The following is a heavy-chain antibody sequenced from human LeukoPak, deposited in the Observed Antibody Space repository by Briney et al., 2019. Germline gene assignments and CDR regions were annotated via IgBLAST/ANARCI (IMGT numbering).Heavy chain of an antibody. CDR3: AKDMNLPERRAGHDAFDI. Sequence: GGSLRLSCAASGFTFSSYAMHWVRQAPGKGLEWVAVISYDGSNKYYADSVKGRFTISKDNSKNTLYLQMNSLRAEDTAVYYCAKDMNLPERRAGHDAFDIWGQGTMVTVSS. J-gene: IGHJ3*02. CDR2: ISYDGSNK. CDR1: GFTFSSYA. D-gene: IGHD1-14*01. V-gene: IGHV3-30*04.